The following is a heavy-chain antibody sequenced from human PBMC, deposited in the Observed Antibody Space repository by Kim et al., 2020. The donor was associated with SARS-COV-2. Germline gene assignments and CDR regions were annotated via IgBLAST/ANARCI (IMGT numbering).Heavy chain of an antibody. CDR1: GFTFSGYW. D-gene: IGHD6-19*01. CDR2: ITGDGRET. V-gene: IGHV3-74*01. Sequence: GGSLRLSCAASGFTFSGYWMHWVRQAPGKGLVWVSRITGDGRETNYADSVKGRFTISRDNAKNTLYLQMNSLRAEDTALYYCVRDLGQWLVPPRDYWGQGTLVTVSS. CDR3: VRDLGQWLVPPRDY. J-gene: IGHJ4*02.